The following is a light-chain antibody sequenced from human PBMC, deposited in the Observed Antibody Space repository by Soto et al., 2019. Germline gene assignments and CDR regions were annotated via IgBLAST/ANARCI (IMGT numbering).Light chain of an antibody. CDR1: QSVSSNF. V-gene: IGKV3-20*01. J-gene: IGKJ3*01. CDR3: QQYCTSPT. Sequence: EIVLTQSPGTLSLSPGERATLSCRASQSVSSNFLAWYQQKPGQAPRLLIYDASTRATGVPDRFSGSGSGTDFTLTVSRLEAEDVVVYYCQQYCTSPTFGPGTKVDIK. CDR2: DAS.